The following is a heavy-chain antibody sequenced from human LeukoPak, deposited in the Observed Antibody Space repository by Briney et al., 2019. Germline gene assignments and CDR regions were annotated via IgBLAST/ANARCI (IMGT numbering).Heavy chain of an antibody. CDR1: GVSISSSY. Sequence: SETLSLTCTVSGVSISSSYWSWIRQPPGKGLEWIGYIYYTGSTTYNPSLKSRITMSVDTSKSQFSLKLSSVTAADTAVYYCAGLQSYGNFLDDYWGQGTLVTVSS. CDR2: IYYTGST. J-gene: IGHJ4*02. V-gene: IGHV4-59*01. D-gene: IGHD4-11*01. CDR3: AGLQSYGNFLDDY.